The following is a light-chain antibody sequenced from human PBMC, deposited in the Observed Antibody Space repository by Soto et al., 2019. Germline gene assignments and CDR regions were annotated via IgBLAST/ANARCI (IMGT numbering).Light chain of an antibody. V-gene: IGLV2-14*02. J-gene: IGLJ1*01. Sequence: QSALTQPASVSGSPGQSITISCTGSSSDVGTYDLVSWYQHHPGAAPKLMIYEVSNQPSGVSNRFSGSKSGNTASLTISGLQAEDEADYYCSSYTSSDTYVFGTGTKVTVL. CDR3: SSYTSSDTYV. CDR1: SSDVGTYDL. CDR2: EVS.